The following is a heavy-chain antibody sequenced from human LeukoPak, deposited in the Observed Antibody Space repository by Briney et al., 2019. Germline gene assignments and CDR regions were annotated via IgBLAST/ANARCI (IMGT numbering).Heavy chain of an antibody. V-gene: IGHV4-4*09. CDR1: GGSISSYY. CDR2: IYTSGST. Sequence: PSETLPLTCTVSGGSISSYYWSWIRQPPGKGLEWIGYIYTSGSTNYNPSLKSRVTISVDTSKNQFSLKLSSVTAADTAVYYCARQYCGGDCYSREYNWFDPWGQGTLVTVSS. CDR3: ARQYCGGDCYSREYNWFDP. D-gene: IGHD2-21*02. J-gene: IGHJ5*02.